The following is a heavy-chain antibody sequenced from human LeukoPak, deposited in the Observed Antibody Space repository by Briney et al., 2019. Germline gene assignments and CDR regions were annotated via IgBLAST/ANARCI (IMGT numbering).Heavy chain of an antibody. J-gene: IGHJ1*01. CDR3: ASYSSSWYAEYFQH. Sequence: ASVKVSCKASGYTFTGYYIHWVRQAPGQGLEWMGWINPNSGGTNYAQKFQGKVTMTRDTSIGTAYMELSRLRSDDTAVYYCASYSSSWYAEYFQHWGQGTLVTVSS. CDR2: INPNSGGT. CDR1: GYTFTGYY. V-gene: IGHV1-2*02. D-gene: IGHD6-13*01.